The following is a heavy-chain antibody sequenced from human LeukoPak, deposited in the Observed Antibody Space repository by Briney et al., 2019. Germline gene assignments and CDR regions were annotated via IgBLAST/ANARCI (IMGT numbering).Heavy chain of an antibody. J-gene: IGHJ3*02. D-gene: IGHD5-12*01. Sequence: GASVKVSCKASGYTFTYRYLHWVRQAPGQALEWMGWITPFNGNTNYAQQFQDRVTITRDSSRNTVYMELNSLRFEDTAMYYCARSPFSGDDDAFDIWGQGTMVTVSS. CDR3: ARSPFSGDDDAFDI. CDR2: ITPFNGNT. V-gene: IGHV1-45*02. CDR1: GYTFTYRY.